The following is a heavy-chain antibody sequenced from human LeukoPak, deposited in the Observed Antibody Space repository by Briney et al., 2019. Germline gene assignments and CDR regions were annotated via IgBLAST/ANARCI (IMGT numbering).Heavy chain of an antibody. V-gene: IGHV3-23*01. Sequence: PGGSLRLYCAASGFTFINYAMTWVRLTPGKGLEWVADTSGSGATTFYADSVKGRFTISRDNSKNTLFLQMNSLRPEDTAVYYCAKRRTSGWSRAALEYWGQGTLVIVSS. CDR3: AKRRTSGWSRAALEY. D-gene: IGHD6-19*01. CDR1: GFTFINYA. J-gene: IGHJ4*02. CDR2: TSGSGATT.